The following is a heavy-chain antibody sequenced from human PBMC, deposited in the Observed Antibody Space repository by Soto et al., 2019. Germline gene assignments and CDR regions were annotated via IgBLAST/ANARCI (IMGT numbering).Heavy chain of an antibody. CDR1: GASITTYY. CDR2: ISYSGST. D-gene: IGHD3-10*01. CDR3: ARDLDSSGLFDP. V-gene: IGHV4-59*01. Sequence: SETLSLTCSVSGASITTYYWSWIRQPPGKGLEWIGSISYSGSTKYNPSLESRVMISLDTSKNQFSLRLTSVTAADTALYYWARDLDSSGLFDPWGQGALVTVSS. J-gene: IGHJ5*02.